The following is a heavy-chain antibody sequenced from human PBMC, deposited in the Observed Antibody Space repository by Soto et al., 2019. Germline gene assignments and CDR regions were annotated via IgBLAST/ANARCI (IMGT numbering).Heavy chain of an antibody. CDR3: ARSPPSSYYGGSGTFDY. Sequence: QLQLQESGPGLVRPSGTLSLTCAVSGGFTSTNNWWSWVRQPPGKGLEWIGDAYHSGSTEYNPSLKSRVSISVDKSKTQISLKLTSATAADTGVYYCARSPPSSYYGGSGTFDYWGQGTLVTVSS. D-gene: IGHD3-10*01. V-gene: IGHV4-4*02. J-gene: IGHJ4*02. CDR1: GGFTSTNNW. CDR2: AYHSGST.